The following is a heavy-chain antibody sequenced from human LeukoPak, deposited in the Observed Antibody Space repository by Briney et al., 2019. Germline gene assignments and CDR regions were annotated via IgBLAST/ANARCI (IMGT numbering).Heavy chain of an antibody. J-gene: IGHJ4*02. CDR2: INPSSGST. CDR1: AYTFTGYY. Sequence: ASVKVSCKASAYTFTGYYMHWVRQAPGQGLEWMGIINPSSGSTSYAQNFQGRVTMTRDTSSSTVNMELSSLRSEDTAVYYCARGYTYGDYWGQGTLVTVSS. CDR3: ARGYTYGDY. D-gene: IGHD5-18*01. V-gene: IGHV1-46*01.